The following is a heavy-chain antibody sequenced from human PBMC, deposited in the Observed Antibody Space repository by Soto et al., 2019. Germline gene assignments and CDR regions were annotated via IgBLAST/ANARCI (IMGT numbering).Heavy chain of an antibody. CDR2: IYDGGTT. CDR3: ASGPSGDKSNY. J-gene: IGHJ4*02. V-gene: IGHV4-30-4*01. CDR1: GGSISSAAYC. Sequence: QVQLQESGPRLVSPSQTLSLTCTVSGGSISSAAYCWSWIRQSPDKGLQWIGHIYDGGTTYSSPSLKGRVTISEYTSQSYVSLKLISVSAADTDVYYCASGPSGDKSNYWGQGIQVTVSS. D-gene: IGHD7-27*01.